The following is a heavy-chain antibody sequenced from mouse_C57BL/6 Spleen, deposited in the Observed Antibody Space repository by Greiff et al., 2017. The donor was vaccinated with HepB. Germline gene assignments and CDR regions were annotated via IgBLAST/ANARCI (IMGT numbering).Heavy chain of an antibody. CDR1: GYTFTDYY. V-gene: IGHV1-26*01. D-gene: IGHD3-2*02. CDR3: ARYSSGYVGDY. CDR2: INPNNGGT. Sequence: EVQLQQSGPELVKPGASVKISCKASGYTFTDYYMNWVKQSHGKSLEWIGDINPNNGGTSYNQKFKGKATLTVDKSSSTAYMEIRSLTSEDSAVYYCARYSSGYVGDYWGQGTSVTVSS. J-gene: IGHJ4*01.